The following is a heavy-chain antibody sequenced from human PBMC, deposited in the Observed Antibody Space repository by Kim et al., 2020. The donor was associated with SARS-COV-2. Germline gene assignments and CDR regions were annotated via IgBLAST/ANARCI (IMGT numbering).Heavy chain of an antibody. CDR1: GFTFSDYY. V-gene: IGHV3-11*01. CDR2: ISSSGGIK. CDR3: ARGTTILGFEY. D-gene: IGHD5-12*01. J-gene: IGHJ4*02. Sequence: GGSLRLSCAASGFTFSDYYMSWIRQAPGKGLEWVSYISSSGGIKYYADSVKGRFTISRDNAKNSLYLQMNSLRAEDTAVYYCARGTTILGFEYWGQGNLVSVSS.